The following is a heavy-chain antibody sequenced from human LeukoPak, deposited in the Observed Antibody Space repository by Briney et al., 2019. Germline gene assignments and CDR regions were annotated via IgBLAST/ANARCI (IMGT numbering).Heavy chain of an antibody. Sequence: GGSLRLSCAASGVTFSSYWMSWVRQAPGKGLKWVANINQDGSEKYYVDSVKGRFTLSRDNAKNSLYLQMNSLRAEDTAVYYCARDGNSYGYDYWGQGTLVTVSS. CDR3: ARDGNSYGYDY. CDR1: GVTFSSYW. V-gene: IGHV3-7*01. J-gene: IGHJ4*02. D-gene: IGHD5-18*01. CDR2: INQDGSEK.